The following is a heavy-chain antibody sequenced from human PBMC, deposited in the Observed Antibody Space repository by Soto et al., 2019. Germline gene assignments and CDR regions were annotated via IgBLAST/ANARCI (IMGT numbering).Heavy chain of an antibody. J-gene: IGHJ5*02. Sequence: SETLSLTCAVSGGSITSANWWTWVRQPPGGGLEWIGEISHSGITNYKASLKSRVTMSVDKTKNDVSLKLTSVTAADTAVYYCAGVLRGWFDPWGQGTPVTVSS. CDR2: ISHSGIT. CDR1: GGSITSANW. CDR3: AGVLRGWFDP. V-gene: IGHV4-4*02.